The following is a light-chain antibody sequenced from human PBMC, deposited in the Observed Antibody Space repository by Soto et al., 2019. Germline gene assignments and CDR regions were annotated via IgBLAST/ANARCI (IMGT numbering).Light chain of an antibody. CDR3: SSFAGSYSPYV. J-gene: IGLJ1*01. CDR2: EVS. Sequence: QSALTQPPSASGSPGQSVTISCAGTSSDVGGYNYVSWYQQYPGKVPKLMIYEVSERPSGVPDRFSGSKSGNTAFLTVSGLQAEDEADYYCSSFAGSYSPYVFGTWTKFTVL. V-gene: IGLV2-8*01. CDR1: SSDVGGYNY.